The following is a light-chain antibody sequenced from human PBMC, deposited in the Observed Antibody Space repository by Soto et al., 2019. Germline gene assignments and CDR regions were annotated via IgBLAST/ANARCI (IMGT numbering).Light chain of an antibody. J-gene: IGKJ1*01. V-gene: IGKV1-5*01. CDR3: QQYNRYPA. CDR1: QSISSW. Sequence: DIQMTQSPSTLSGSVGDRVIITCRASQSISSWLAWYQQKPGKAPNLLIYDASSLESGVPSRFSGSGSGTEFTLTISSLQPDDLATYYCQQYNRYPAFGQGTKVDIK. CDR2: DAS.